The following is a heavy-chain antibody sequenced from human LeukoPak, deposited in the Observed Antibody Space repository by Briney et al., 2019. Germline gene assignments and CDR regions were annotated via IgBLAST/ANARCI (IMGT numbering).Heavy chain of an antibody. D-gene: IGHD3-22*01. Sequence: SETLSLTCTVSGGSISSYYWSWIRQPAGKGLEWIGRIYTSGSTNYNPSLKSRVTMSVDTSKNQFSLKLSSVTAADTAVYYCARAFYDSSGYYSPLRYWGQGTLVTVSS. V-gene: IGHV4-4*07. J-gene: IGHJ4*02. CDR1: GGSISSYY. CDR3: ARAFYDSSGYYSPLRY. CDR2: IYTSGST.